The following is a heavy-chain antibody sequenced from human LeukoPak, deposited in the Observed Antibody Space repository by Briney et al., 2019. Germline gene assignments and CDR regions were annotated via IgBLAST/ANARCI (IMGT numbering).Heavy chain of an antibody. CDR1: GFTFSSYG. D-gene: IGHD3-10*01. V-gene: IGHV3-30*03. J-gene: IGHJ4*02. CDR2: ISYDGSNK. Sequence: GGSLRLSCAASGFTFSSYGMHWVRQAPGKGLERVAVISYDGSNKYYADSVKGRFTISRDNSKNTLYLQINSLRAEDTAVCYCARGHIWFGELLYAVDYWGQGTLVTVSS. CDR3: ARGHIWFGELLYAVDY.